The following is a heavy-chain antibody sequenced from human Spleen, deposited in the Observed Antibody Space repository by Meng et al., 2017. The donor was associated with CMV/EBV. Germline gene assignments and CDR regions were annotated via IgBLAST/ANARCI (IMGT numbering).Heavy chain of an antibody. Sequence: QVQLQQWGAGLLKPSXALSLTCAVYGGSSSGYYWSWIRQPPGKGLEWIGEINHSGSTNYNPSLKSRVTISVDTSKNQFSLKLSSVTAADTAVYYCARGGVSRSRIQLWLPPGWFDPWGQGTLVTVS. J-gene: IGHJ5*02. D-gene: IGHD5-18*01. V-gene: IGHV4-34*01. CDR2: INHSGST. CDR3: ARGGVSRSRIQLWLPPGWFDP. CDR1: GGSSSGYY.